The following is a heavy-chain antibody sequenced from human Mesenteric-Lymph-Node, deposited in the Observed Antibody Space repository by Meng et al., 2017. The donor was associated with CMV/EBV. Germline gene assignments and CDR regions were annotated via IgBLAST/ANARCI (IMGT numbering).Heavy chain of an antibody. CDR1: GFSFGMST. CDR2: ISSSSAFV. V-gene: IGHV3-21*01. CDR3: AREGGTYYYYYGMDI. J-gene: IGHJ6*02. D-gene: IGHD1-26*01. Sequence: GESLKISCAASGFSFGMSTMNWVRQAPGKGLEWVSSISSSSAFVYYADSVRGRFTISRDSAGNSLSLQMNSLKDEDTAVYYCAREGGTYYYYYGMDIWAQGTTVTVSS.